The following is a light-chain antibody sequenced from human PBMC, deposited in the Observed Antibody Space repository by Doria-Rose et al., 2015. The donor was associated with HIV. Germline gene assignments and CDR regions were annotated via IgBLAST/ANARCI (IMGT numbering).Light chain of an antibody. CDR3: QQSHTTLFT. V-gene: IGKV1-39*01. Sequence: DIKLTQSPSSRSTAAGDRLTITCRARQNIGTHLNWYQQKPGRAPKLLIYGASTLHSGVPSRFSGSGSGTDFTLTISSLQPEDFATYYCQQSHTTLFTFGPGTRVDIK. J-gene: IGKJ3*01. CDR1: QNIGTH. CDR2: GAS.